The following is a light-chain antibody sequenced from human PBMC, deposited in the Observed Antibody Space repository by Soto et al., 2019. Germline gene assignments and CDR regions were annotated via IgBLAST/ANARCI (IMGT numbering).Light chain of an antibody. J-gene: IGKJ4*01. CDR1: QSVSGN. CDR3: QQYHNWPPFT. CDR2: GAS. Sequence: EIVMTQSPATLSVSPGERATLSCRASQSVSGNLAWYHQKPGQSPRLLIYGASTRATGVPARFSGSGSGTEFTLPISSLQSEDFALYHCQQYHNWPPFTFGGGTKVEI. V-gene: IGKV3-15*01.